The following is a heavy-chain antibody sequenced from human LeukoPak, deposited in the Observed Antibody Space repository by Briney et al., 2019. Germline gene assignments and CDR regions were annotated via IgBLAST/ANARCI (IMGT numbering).Heavy chain of an antibody. V-gene: IGHV3-48*02. CDR1: GFTFSSYA. CDR2: ITASGTAM. CDR3: AGSGSYRFDY. Sequence: GGSLRLSCAASGFTFSSYAMNWVRQAPGKGLEWVSHITASGTAMFYADSVKGRFTISRDNAKNSLYLQMNSLRDEDTAVYYCAGSGSYRFDYWGQGTLVTVSS. D-gene: IGHD1-26*01. J-gene: IGHJ4*02.